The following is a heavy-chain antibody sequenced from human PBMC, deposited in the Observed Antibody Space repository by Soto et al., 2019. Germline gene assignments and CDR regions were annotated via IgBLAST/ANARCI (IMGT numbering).Heavy chain of an antibody. Sequence: QVQLQESGPGLVKPSQTLSLTCTVSGGSITSSGYYWSWIRQHPGEGLEGIGFTSNSGSTSYNPSLKSRVTISVDTSSNQFSLNLKSVTAADTAVYYGARGGGSTKVDYWGQGTLVTVSP. D-gene: IGHD2-2*01. V-gene: IGHV4-31*03. J-gene: IGHJ4*02. CDR1: GGSITSSGYY. CDR2: TSNSGST. CDR3: ARGGGSTKVDY.